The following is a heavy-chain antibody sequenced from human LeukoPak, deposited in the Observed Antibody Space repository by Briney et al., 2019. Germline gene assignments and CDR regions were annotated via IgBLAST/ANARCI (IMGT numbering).Heavy chain of an antibody. J-gene: IGHJ4*02. CDR3: AKASGITMVRGVIITPFDY. D-gene: IGHD3-10*01. Sequence: GGSLRLSCAASGFTFSNCGMSWVRQAPGKGLEWVSAISGSGGSTYYADSVKGRFTISRDNSKNTLYLQMNSLRAEDTAVYYCAKASGITMVRGVIITPFDYWGQGTLVTVSS. CDR2: ISGSGGST. CDR1: GFTFSNCG. V-gene: IGHV3-23*01.